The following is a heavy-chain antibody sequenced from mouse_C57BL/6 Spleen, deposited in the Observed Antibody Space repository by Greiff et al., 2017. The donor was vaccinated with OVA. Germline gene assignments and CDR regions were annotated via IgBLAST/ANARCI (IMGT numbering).Heavy chain of an antibody. Sequence: QVQLQQPGAELVKPGASVKLSCKASGYTFTSYWMHWVKQRPGQGLEWIGMIHPNSGSTNYNEKFKSKATLTADKSSSTAYMQLSSLTSEDSAVYYCAGSGENLGAWFGYWGQGTLVTVSA. CDR3: AGSGENLGAWFGY. J-gene: IGHJ3*01. CDR2: IHPNSGST. D-gene: IGHD3-1*01. CDR1: GYTFTSYW. V-gene: IGHV1-64*01.